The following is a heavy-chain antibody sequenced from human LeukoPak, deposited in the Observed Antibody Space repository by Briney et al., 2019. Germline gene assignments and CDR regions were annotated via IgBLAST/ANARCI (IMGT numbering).Heavy chain of an antibody. CDR1: GGSVSSGSYY. Sequence: SETLSLTCTVSGGSVSSGSYYWSWIRQPPGKGLEWIGYIYYSGSTNYNPSLKSRVAISVDTSKNQFSLKLSSETAADTAVYYCARGLYSGYDLGWFDPWGQGTLVTVSS. J-gene: IGHJ5*02. CDR3: ARGLYSGYDLGWFDP. V-gene: IGHV4-61*01. D-gene: IGHD5-12*01. CDR2: IYYSGST.